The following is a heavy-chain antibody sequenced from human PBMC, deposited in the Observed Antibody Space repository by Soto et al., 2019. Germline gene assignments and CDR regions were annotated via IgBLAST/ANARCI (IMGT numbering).Heavy chain of an antibody. Sequence: EVQLVESGGGLVKPGGSLRLSCAASGFTFSNVWMNWFRQAPGKGLEWVGRIKSKTDGGTTDYTAPVKDRFTITRDDSKNTLYLKMHSLKTADTAVYYCATDPRHSWSLVYWGQGTLVTVSS. CDR2: IKSKTDGGTT. D-gene: IGHD3-9*01. J-gene: IGHJ4*02. CDR1: GFTFSNVW. CDR3: ATDPRHSWSLVY. V-gene: IGHV3-15*07.